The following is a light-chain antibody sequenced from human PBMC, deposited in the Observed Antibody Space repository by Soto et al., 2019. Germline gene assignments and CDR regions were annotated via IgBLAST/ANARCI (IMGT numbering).Light chain of an antibody. J-gene: IGKJ4*01. CDR3: QQYNHLPLT. CDR1: QDIRNY. Sequence: DIQMTQSPSSLSASVGDRVTITCQASQDIRNYLNWYQQTTGKPPKLLIYDASYLETGVPSRFSGGGSGTDCTLTISRLQPEDISTYYCQQYNHLPLTFGGGTKVDIK. V-gene: IGKV1-33*01. CDR2: DAS.